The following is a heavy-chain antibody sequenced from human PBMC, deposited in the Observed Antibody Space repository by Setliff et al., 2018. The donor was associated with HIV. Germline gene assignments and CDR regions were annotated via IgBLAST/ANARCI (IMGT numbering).Heavy chain of an antibody. CDR3: AKGFRPVDTALVSGPTY. CDR1: GFTFSSYA. Sequence: PGESLKISCAASGFTFSSYAMSWVRQTPEKGLEWVSIITSGGSTYYADSAKGRFIISRDSSQNTLYLQMNSLRADDTAIYYCAKGFRPVDTALVSGPTYWGQGIQVTVSS. D-gene: IGHD5-18*01. CDR2: ITSGGST. V-gene: IGHV3-23*01. J-gene: IGHJ4*02.